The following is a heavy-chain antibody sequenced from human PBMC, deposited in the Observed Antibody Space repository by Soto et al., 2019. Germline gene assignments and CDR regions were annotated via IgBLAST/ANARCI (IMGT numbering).Heavy chain of an antibody. CDR3: ARGGSGSDWDYYGMDV. V-gene: IGHV3-66*01. J-gene: IGHJ6*02. CDR2: IYSGGTT. CDR1: ALTASKNY. Sequence: EVQLVESGGGLVQPGGSLRLSCAGSALTASKNYMSWVRQPPGKGLEWVSVIYSGGTTYYADSVKDRFSISRDNSKSTLYLQMDNLRAGDTAVSYCARGGSGSDWDYYGMDVWGQGTTVTVSS. D-gene: IGHD3-10*01.